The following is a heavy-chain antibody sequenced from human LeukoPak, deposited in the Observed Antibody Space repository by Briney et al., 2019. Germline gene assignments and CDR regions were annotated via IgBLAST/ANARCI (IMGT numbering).Heavy chain of an antibody. CDR3: ARGSGCSSTSCYRYYYYYYMDV. J-gene: IGHJ6*03. V-gene: IGHV1-18*01. CDR2: ISAYNGNT. D-gene: IGHD2-2*02. CDR1: GYTFTSYG. Sequence: ASVKVSCKASGYTFTSYGISWVRQAPGQGLEWMGWISAYNGNTNYAQKLQGRVTMTTDTSTSTAYMELSSLRSEDTAVYYCARGSGCSSTSCYRYYYYYYMDVWGKGTTVTVSS.